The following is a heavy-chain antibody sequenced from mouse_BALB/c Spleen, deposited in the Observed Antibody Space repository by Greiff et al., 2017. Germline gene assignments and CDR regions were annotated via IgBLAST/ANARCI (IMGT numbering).Heavy chain of an antibody. CDR2: IYPYNGGT. V-gene: IGHV1S29*02. J-gene: IGHJ4*01. Sequence: VQLKESGPELVKPGASVKISCKASGYTFTDYNMHWVKQSHGKSLEWIGYIYPYNGGTGYNQKFKSKATLTVDNSSSTAYMELRSLTSEDSAVYYCARRGEDYYAMDYWGQGTSVTVSS. CDR3: ARRGEDYYAMDY. CDR1: GYTFTDYN.